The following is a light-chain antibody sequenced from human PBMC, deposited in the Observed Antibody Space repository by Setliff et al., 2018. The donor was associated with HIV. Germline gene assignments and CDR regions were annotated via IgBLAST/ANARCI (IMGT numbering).Light chain of an antibody. CDR1: HSNIGTTT. CDR3: ASWDDILKVYV. Sequence: SALTQPPSASGTPGQSVTISCSGSHSNIGTTTVNWYQRLPGAAPKLLIYTNSLRPSGVPNRFSGSKSGTSASLAISGLRSEDEAEYYCASWDDILKVYVFGSGTKVTVL. J-gene: IGLJ1*01. V-gene: IGLV1-44*01. CDR2: TNS.